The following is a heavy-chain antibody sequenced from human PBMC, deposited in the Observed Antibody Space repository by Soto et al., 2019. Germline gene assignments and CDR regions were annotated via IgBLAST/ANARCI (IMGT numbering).Heavy chain of an antibody. J-gene: IGHJ6*03. CDR2: IYYSGST. CDR3: ARDLNPMDGDYAYTGYYYYYMDV. D-gene: IGHD4-17*01. Sequence: SETLSLTCTVSGGSISSGGYYWSWIRQHPGKGLEWIGYIYYSGSTYYNPSLKSRVTISVDTSKNQFSLKLSSVTAADTAVYYCARDLNPMDGDYAYTGYYYYYMDVWGKGTTVTVSS. CDR1: GGSISSGGYY. V-gene: IGHV4-31*03.